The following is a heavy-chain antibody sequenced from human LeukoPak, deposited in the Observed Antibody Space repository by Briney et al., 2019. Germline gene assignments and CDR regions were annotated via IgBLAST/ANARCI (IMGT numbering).Heavy chain of an antibody. Sequence: GGSLRLSCAASGFTFSDSFMSWIRQAPGKGLEWLSYINGSGTNLYYADAVRGRFTISRDNAKNSLYLQMNSLRAEDTAVYYCAGADSGSWDFGRGAQGTLVIVSS. V-gene: IGHV3-11*04. CDR1: GFTFSDSF. D-gene: IGHD6-13*01. CDR3: AGADSGSWDFGR. J-gene: IGHJ4*02. CDR2: INGSGTNL.